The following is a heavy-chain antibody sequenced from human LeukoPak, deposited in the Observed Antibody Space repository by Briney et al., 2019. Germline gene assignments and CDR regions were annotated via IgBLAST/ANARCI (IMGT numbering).Heavy chain of an antibody. CDR1: GGSFSGYY. CDR3: ARGPGPTYXYGSGXXGMDV. V-gene: IGHV4-34*01. J-gene: IGHJ6*02. CDR2: INHSGST. D-gene: IGHD3-10*01. Sequence: SETLSLTCAVYGGSFSGYYWSWIRQPPGKGLEWIGEINHSGSTNYNPSLKSRVTISVDTSKNQFSLKLSSVTAADTAVYYCARGPGPTYXYGSGXXGMDVWGQGTTVTVSS.